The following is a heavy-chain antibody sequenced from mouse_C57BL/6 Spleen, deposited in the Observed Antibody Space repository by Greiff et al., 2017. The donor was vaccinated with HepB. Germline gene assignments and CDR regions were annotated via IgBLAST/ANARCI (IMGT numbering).Heavy chain of an antibody. V-gene: IGHV5-9-1*02. D-gene: IGHD1-1*01. J-gene: IGHJ4*01. CDR2: ISSGGDYI. Sequence: EVQRVESGEGLVKPGGSLKLSCAASGFTFSSYAMSWVRQTPEKRLEWVAYISSGGDYIYYADTVKGRFTISRDNARNTLYLQMSSLKSEDTAMYYCTRETYGSSYGAMDYWGQGTSVTVSS. CDR3: TRETYGSSYGAMDY. CDR1: GFTFSSYA.